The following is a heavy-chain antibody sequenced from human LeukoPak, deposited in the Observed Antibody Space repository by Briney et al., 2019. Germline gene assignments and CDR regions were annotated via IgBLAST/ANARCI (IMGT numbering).Heavy chain of an antibody. Sequence: PGESLRLSCAASGFNFDDFTLHWVRQLPGKGLEWVSLINWDGASTSYADSVKGRFTISRDNSQNSLYLQMDSLRNEDTALYYCVKDQGAVSGTLVFDSWGQGTLVTVSS. D-gene: IGHD6-19*01. CDR2: INWDGAST. J-gene: IGHJ4*02. CDR3: VKDQGAVSGTLVFDS. CDR1: GFNFDDFT. V-gene: IGHV3-43*01.